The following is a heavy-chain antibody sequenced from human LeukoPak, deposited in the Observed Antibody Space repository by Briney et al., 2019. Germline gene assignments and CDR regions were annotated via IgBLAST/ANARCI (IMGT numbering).Heavy chain of an antibody. Sequence: ASVKVSCKASGYTFTRNLMHWVRQAPGQGLEWMAIINPNGGGTRYAQKFQGRVTMTEDTSTSTVYMELSSLRSEDTAVYYCARDNSGHFDKWGQGTLVTVSS. V-gene: IGHV1-46*01. CDR2: INPNGGGT. D-gene: IGHD6-19*01. CDR1: GYTFTRNL. J-gene: IGHJ4*02. CDR3: ARDNSGHFDK.